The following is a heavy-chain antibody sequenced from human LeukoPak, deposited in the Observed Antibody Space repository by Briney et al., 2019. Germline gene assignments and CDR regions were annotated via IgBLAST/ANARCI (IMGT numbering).Heavy chain of an antibody. CDR1: GFTVSSNY. V-gene: IGHV3-53*01. Sequence: PGGSLRLSCAASGFTVSSNYMSWVRQAPGKGLEWVSVIYSGGSTYYADSVKGRFTISRDNSKNTLYLQMNSLRAEDTAVYYCARVGARIPPIAVAGPSDHYFDYWGQGTLVTVSS. J-gene: IGHJ4*02. CDR2: IYSGGST. D-gene: IGHD6-19*01. CDR3: ARVGARIPPIAVAGPSDHYFDY.